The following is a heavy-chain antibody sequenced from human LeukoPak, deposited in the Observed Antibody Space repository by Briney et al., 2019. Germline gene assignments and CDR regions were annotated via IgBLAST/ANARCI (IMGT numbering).Heavy chain of an antibody. D-gene: IGHD1-26*01. CDR2: INPNSGGT. V-gene: IGHV1-2*02. Sequence: RASVKVSCKASGYTFSDYYIHWVRQAPGQGLEWMGWINPNSGGTDYAQKFQGRVTMTRDTSISTAYMELSTLRSDDTAVYYCARGTRGSYSSIHDWGQGTLVTVSS. J-gene: IGHJ4*02. CDR1: GYTFSDYY. CDR3: ARGTRGSYSSIHD.